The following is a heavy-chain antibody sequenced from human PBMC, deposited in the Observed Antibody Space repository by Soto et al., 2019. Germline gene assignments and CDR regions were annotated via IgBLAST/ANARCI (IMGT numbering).Heavy chain of an antibody. CDR2: IYYSGST. Sequence: SETLSLTCTVSGGSISSYYWSWIRQPPGKGLEWIGYIYYSGSTNYNPSLKSRVTISVDTSKNRFSLKLSSVTAADTAVYYCARVGTYYDFWSGHNWFDPWGQGTLVTVSS. CDR1: GGSISSYY. D-gene: IGHD3-3*01. V-gene: IGHV4-59*01. CDR3: ARVGTYYDFWSGHNWFDP. J-gene: IGHJ5*02.